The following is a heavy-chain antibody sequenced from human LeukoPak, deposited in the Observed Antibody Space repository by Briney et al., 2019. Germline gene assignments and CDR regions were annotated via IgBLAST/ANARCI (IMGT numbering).Heavy chain of an antibody. Sequence: GGSLRLSCAASGFTISSHVMHWVRQAPGEGLVWVSRIIREGTGTDYADSVKGRFTISRDIVTNTLYLEMNSLGAEDTAVYYCARAAGHGGGSYGFNGWGQGTTVIVSS. V-gene: IGHV3-74*01. CDR1: GFTISSHV. J-gene: IGHJ3*01. D-gene: IGHD3-10*01. CDR2: IIREGTGT. CDR3: ARAAGHGGGSYGFNG.